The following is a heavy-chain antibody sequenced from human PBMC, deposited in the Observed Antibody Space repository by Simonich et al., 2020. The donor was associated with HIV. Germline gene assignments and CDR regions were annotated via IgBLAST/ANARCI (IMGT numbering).Heavy chain of an antibody. CDR2: INHSGGT. Sequence: QVQLQQWGAGLLKPSETLYLTCAVYGGSFSGYYWSWIRQPPGKGLEWIGEINHSGGTNYNPSLKSRVTISVDTSKNQFSLKLSSVTAADTAVYYCARLTAGGLGEYFQHWGQGTLVTVSS. CDR3: ARLTAGGLGEYFQH. V-gene: IGHV4-34*01. CDR1: GGSFSGYY. D-gene: IGHD6-13*01. J-gene: IGHJ1*01.